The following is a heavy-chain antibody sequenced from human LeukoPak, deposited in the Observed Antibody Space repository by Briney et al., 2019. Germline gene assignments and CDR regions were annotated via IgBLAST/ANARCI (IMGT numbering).Heavy chain of an antibody. CDR1: GFTFSSYW. J-gene: IGHJ5*01. CDR2: INSDGSGT. CDR3: ARTEGTVAYDS. D-gene: IGHD4-23*01. V-gene: IGHV3-74*01. Sequence: GGSLRLSCAASGFTFSSYWMHWVRQAPGKGLVWVSRINSDGSGTIYADSVRGRFTISRDNAKNTLYLQVNSLRAEDTAVYYCARTEGTVAYDSWGQGTLVTVSS.